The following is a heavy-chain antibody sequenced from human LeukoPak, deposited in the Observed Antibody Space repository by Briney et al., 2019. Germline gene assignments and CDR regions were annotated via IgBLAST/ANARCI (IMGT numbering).Heavy chain of an antibody. CDR2: IYYSGST. CDR1: GGSISSGGYY. CDR3: ASGDYYDSSGYYGVAFDI. D-gene: IGHD3-22*01. Sequence: ASETLSLTCTVSGGSISSGGYYWSWIRQHPGKGLEWIGYIYYSGSTYYNPSLKSRVTISVDTSKNQFSLKLSSVTAADTAVYYCASGDYYDSSGYYGVAFDIWGQGTMVTVSS. J-gene: IGHJ3*02. V-gene: IGHV4-31*03.